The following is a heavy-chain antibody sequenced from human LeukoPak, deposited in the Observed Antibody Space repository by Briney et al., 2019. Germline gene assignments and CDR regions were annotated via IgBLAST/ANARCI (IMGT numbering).Heavy chain of an antibody. V-gene: IGHV1-18*01. CDR1: GYTFTSYG. CDR3: ARVGYYDFWSGYSAFDY. J-gene: IGHJ4*02. D-gene: IGHD3-3*01. Sequence: ASVKVSCKASGYTFTSYGISWVRQAPGQGLEWMGWISAYNGNTNYAQKLQGRVTMTTDTFTSTAYMELRSLRSDDTAVYYCARVGYYDFWSGYSAFDYWGQGTLVTVSS. CDR2: ISAYNGNT.